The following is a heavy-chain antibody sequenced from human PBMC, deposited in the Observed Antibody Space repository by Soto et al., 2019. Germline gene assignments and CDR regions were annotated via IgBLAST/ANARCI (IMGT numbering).Heavy chain of an antibody. J-gene: IGHJ6*02. Sequence: SETLSLTCTVSGDSISSYYWTWIRQPSGKGLEWIGYIHSSGSTNYNPSFKSRVTMSVDTSENHFSLRLSSLTAADTAVYYCARFGRGDSYYGMDVWGQGTTVTFS. D-gene: IGHD2-21*02. CDR1: GDSISSYY. CDR2: IHSSGST. CDR3: ARFGRGDSYYGMDV. V-gene: IGHV4-4*09.